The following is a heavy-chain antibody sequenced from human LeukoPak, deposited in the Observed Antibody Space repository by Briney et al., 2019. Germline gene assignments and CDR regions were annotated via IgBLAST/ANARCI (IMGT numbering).Heavy chain of an antibody. J-gene: IGHJ4*02. D-gene: IGHD3-9*01. CDR2: INTDGSST. CDR1: GFTFSNYW. Sequence: GGSLRLSCAASGFTFSNYWMHWVRQAPGKGLMWVSRINTDGSSTKYADFVKGRFTISRDNAKNTLYLQMNSLRAEDTAVYYCARVDILTGYLDYWGQGTLVTVSS. CDR3: ARVDILTGYLDY. V-gene: IGHV3-74*01.